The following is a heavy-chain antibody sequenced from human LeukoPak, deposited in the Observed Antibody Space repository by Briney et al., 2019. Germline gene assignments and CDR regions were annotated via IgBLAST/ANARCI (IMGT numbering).Heavy chain of an antibody. D-gene: IGHD1-26*01. CDR3: ARDLGSGSYIPRNWFDP. CDR1: GYTFTSYG. J-gene: IGHJ5*02. Sequence: ASVKVSCKASGYTFTSYGISWVRQAPGQGLEWMGWISAYNGNTNYAQKLQGRVTMTTDTSTSTAYMEQRSLRSDDTAVYYCARDLGSGSYIPRNWFDPWGQGTLVTVSS. CDR2: ISAYNGNT. V-gene: IGHV1-18*01.